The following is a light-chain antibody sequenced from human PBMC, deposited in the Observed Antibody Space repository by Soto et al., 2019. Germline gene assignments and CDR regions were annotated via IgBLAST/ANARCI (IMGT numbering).Light chain of an antibody. Sequence: DLQLTPSPSTLSASVGDRVTITCRASQSIGVWLTWYQQKPGKAPKFLIYKTSTLESGVPSRFSGSGSGTEFTLTISSLQPDDFATYHCQYYDNYSWTFGQGTKVEIK. V-gene: IGKV1-5*03. J-gene: IGKJ1*01. CDR1: QSIGVW. CDR3: QYYDNYSWT. CDR2: KTS.